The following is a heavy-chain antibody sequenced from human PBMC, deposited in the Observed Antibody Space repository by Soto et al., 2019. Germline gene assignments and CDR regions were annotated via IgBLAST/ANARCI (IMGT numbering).Heavy chain of an antibody. D-gene: IGHD1-26*01. CDR1: GGTFSSYA. J-gene: IGHJ4*02. V-gene: IGHV1-69*12. CDR3: ARLEPGVYSSFDY. CDR2: IIPIFGTA. Sequence: QVQLVQSGAEVKKPGSSLKVSCKASGGTFSSYAISWVRQAPGQGLEWMGGIIPIFGTADYAQKFQGRVTIAADESTSPAYMEPSSLRSEDTAVYYCARLEPGVYSSFDYWGQGTLVTVSS.